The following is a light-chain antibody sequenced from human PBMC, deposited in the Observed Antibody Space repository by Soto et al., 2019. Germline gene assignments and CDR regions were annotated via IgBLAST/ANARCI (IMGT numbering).Light chain of an antibody. Sequence: QSALTQPPSVSGAPGQRVTISCTGSSSNIGAGYDVHWYQQLPGTTPKLLIYGNSNRPSGVPDRFSGSKSGTSAPLAITGLQAEDEADYYCQSYDSSLSVVVFGGGTKLTVL. CDR2: GNS. V-gene: IGLV1-40*01. CDR1: SSNIGAGYD. J-gene: IGLJ2*01. CDR3: QSYDSSLSVVV.